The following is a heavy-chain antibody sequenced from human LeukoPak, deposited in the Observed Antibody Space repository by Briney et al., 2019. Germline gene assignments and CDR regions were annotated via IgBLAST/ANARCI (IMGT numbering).Heavy chain of an antibody. CDR1: GFTVITND. CDR3: ARGVEPLAANTLAY. J-gene: IGHJ4*02. Sequence: QTGGSLRLSCAASGFTVITNDMTWVRQAPGKGLEWVSVLYSDGNTKYADSVQGRFTISRDNSKNTLYLEMNSLSPDDTAVYYCARGVEPLAANTLAYWGQGSPVTLSS. D-gene: IGHD1-14*01. CDR2: LYSDGNT. V-gene: IGHV3-53*01.